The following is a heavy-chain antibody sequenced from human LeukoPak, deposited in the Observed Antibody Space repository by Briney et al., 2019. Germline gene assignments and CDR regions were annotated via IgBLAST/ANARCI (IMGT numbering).Heavy chain of an antibody. CDR2: ISSSGHTI. CDR1: GFTFSSYS. V-gene: IGHV3-48*01. J-gene: IGHJ4*02. CDR3: ARLKNSYAFFDY. D-gene: IGHD5-18*01. Sequence: GALRLSCAASGFTFSSYSVNWVRQGPGKGMEWVSYISSSGHTIYYAESVKGRFSISRDNAKNSLYLQMNSLRADDTAVYYCARLKNSYAFFDYWGQGTLVTVSS.